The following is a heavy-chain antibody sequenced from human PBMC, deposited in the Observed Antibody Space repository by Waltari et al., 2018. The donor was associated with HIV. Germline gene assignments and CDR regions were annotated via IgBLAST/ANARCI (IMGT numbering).Heavy chain of an antibody. D-gene: IGHD3-10*01. V-gene: IGHV4-39*01. CDR2: IYYTGAA. Sequence: QLQLWESGPGLVGASEALSLTCFVSGGSITSTNNYWGWIRQPPGEGLEWIGSIYYTGAAYDGPSLKSRVTISVDTSKNQFSLKLSSVTATDAAVYFCARAGRSFSSRPKTFDIWGPGTMVTVSS. J-gene: IGHJ3*02. CDR3: ARAGRSFSSRPKTFDI. CDR1: GGSITSTNNY.